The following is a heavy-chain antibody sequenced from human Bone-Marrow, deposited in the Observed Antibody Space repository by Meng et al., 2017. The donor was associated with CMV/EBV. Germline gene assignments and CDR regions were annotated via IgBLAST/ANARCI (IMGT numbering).Heavy chain of an antibody. J-gene: IGHJ6*02. V-gene: IGHV3-13*01. CDR3: ARGTGVSCGFYSYGLDV. D-gene: IGHD2-8*01. CDR2: IGSAGDK. CDR1: TFTFNNYD. Sequence: GESLKISCAASTFTFNNYDMHWVRQAPGKGLEWVAAIGSAGDKYYPDSVKGRFTISRENAKKSLDLQMNSWRAGDTAVYYCARGTGVSCGFYSYGLDVWGQGTTVTVAS.